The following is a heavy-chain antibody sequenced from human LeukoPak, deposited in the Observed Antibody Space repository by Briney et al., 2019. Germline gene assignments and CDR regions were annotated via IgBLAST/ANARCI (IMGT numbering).Heavy chain of an antibody. Sequence: GGSLRLSCAASGFXFSSYNMVWVRQPPGKGLEWVSIISGSGSNTYYTDSVKGRFTISRDNSKNTVYLQMSSLRAEDTAIYYCAKYLSGNYYHGLDVWGQGTTVTVSS. J-gene: IGHJ6*02. D-gene: IGHD3-3*01. CDR3: AKYLSGNYYHGLDV. CDR1: GFXFSSYN. CDR2: ISGSGSNT. V-gene: IGHV3-23*01.